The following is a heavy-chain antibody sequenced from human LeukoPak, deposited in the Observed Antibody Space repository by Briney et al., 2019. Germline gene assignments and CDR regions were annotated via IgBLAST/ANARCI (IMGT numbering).Heavy chain of an antibody. Sequence: GGSLRLSCAASGFTFDDYAMHWVRHAPGKGLEWVSGISWNSGSIGYADSVKGRFTISRDNAKNSLYLQMNSLRAEDTALYYCAKDTKLAVTYYFDYWGQGTLVTVSS. CDR1: GFTFDDYA. V-gene: IGHV3-9*01. CDR2: ISWNSGSI. J-gene: IGHJ4*02. D-gene: IGHD6-19*01. CDR3: AKDTKLAVTYYFDY.